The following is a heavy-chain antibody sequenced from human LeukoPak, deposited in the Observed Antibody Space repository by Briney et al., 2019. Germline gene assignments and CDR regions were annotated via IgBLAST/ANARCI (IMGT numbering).Heavy chain of an antibody. V-gene: IGHV1-24*01. CDR1: GYTLTELS. J-gene: IGHJ4*02. Sequence: ASVKVSCKVSGYTLTELSMHWVRQAPGRGLEWMGGFDPEDGETIYAQKFQGRVTMTEDTSTDTAYMELSSVRSEDTAVYYCATDWAGTYYFDYWGQGTLVTVSS. D-gene: IGHD6-19*01. CDR3: ATDWAGTYYFDY. CDR2: FDPEDGET.